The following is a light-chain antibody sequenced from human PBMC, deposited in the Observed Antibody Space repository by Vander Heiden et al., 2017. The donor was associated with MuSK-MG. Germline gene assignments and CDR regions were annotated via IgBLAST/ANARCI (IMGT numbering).Light chain of an antibody. J-gene: IGLJ1*01. CDR2: DVS. CDR3: CSYAGSYTFNYV. Sequence: QSALTQPRSVSGSPGHQGTISCTGTSSDVGGYNYVSWYQQHPGKAPKLMIYDVSKRPSGVPDRFSGSKSGNTASLTISGLQAEDEADYYCCSYAGSYTFNYVFGTGTKVTVL. CDR1: SSDVGGYNY. V-gene: IGLV2-11*01.